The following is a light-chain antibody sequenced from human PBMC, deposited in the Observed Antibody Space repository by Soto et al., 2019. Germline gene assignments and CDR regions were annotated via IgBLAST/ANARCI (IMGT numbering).Light chain of an antibody. CDR2: DAS. J-gene: IGKJ1*01. V-gene: IGKV1-5*01. CDR1: QTISNW. CDR3: QQYNSLWT. Sequence: DIQMTQSPSTLSASVGDRVTITCRASQTISNWLAWYQRKPGKAPKLLIYDASSLESGVPSRFSGSGSGTEFTLTISSLQPDDFATYYCQQYNSLWTFGQGTKVDIK.